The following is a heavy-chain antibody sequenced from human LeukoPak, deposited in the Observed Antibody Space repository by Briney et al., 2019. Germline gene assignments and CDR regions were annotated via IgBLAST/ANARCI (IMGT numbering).Heavy chain of an antibody. V-gene: IGHV3-15*01. J-gene: IGHJ6*03. Sequence: PGGSLRLSCAASGLTFNKAWMGWVRQAPGKGLENIGRIKSKTDGGTTDYAAPVKGRFTISRDDSKNTLYLQMNSLKSEDTAVYYCARTSHVRYYYYYMDVWGKGTTVTVSS. CDR3: ARTSHVRYYYYYMDV. CDR2: IKSKTDGGTT. CDR1: GLTFNKAW. D-gene: IGHD2-2*01.